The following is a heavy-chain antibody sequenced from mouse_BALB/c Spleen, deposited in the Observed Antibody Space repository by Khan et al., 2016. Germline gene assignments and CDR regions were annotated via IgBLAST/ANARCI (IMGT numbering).Heavy chain of an antibody. V-gene: IGHV1-77*01. CDR2: IFPGSGST. D-gene: IGHD1-2*01. CDR3: ARSYYGYFAMDY. J-gene: IGHJ4*01. Sequence: QVQLQQSGTELPRPGASVKLSCKASGYTFTDYYLHWVMQRPGQGLEWIGEIFPGSGSTYYNEKFKGKASLTADTSSSTAYMQLSSLTSEDSAVYFCARSYYGYFAMDYWGHGASVTGSS. CDR1: GYTFTDYY.